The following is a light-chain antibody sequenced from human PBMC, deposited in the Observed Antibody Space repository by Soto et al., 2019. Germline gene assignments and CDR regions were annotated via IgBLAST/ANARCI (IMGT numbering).Light chain of an antibody. CDR3: QQSYSTFPT. Sequence: DILMTQSPSSLSASVGDRVTITCRASQSISSYLNWYQQKPGKAPKLLIYAASSLQSGFPSRFSGRGSGTDFTLTISSLKPEDFATYYFQQSYSTFPTFVGGTKVEIK. V-gene: IGKV1-39*01. CDR2: AAS. J-gene: IGKJ4*01. CDR1: QSISSY.